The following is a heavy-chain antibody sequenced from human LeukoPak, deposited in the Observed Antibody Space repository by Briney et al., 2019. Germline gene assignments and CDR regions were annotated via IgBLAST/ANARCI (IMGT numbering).Heavy chain of an antibody. J-gene: IGHJ5*02. Sequence: SETLSLTCTVSGGSISSYYWGWIRQPPGKGLEWIGYIYYSGSTNYNPSLKSRVTISVDTSKNQFSLKLSSVTAADTAVYYCARLATVTTAFDPWGQGTLVTVSS. D-gene: IGHD4-17*01. CDR3: ARLATVTTAFDP. V-gene: IGHV4-59*08. CDR1: GGSISSYY. CDR2: IYYSGST.